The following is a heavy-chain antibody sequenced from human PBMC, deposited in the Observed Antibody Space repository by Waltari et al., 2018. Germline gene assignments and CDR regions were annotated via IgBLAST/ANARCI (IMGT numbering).Heavy chain of an antibody. CDR2: ISVSDGT. CDR1: GITFTTYA. D-gene: IGHD1-20*01. J-gene: IGHJ4*02. V-gene: IGHV3-23*01. Sequence: EVQLLESGGDLVQPGGSRRLPCAASGITFTTYAINLVRLAPGTGLGWVSAISVSDGTYSADSVKGRFTISRDTSKNTVYLQMNGLRAEDTAVYYCATPFYNWDDPLHSWGQGTLVTVSS. CDR3: ATPFYNWDDPLHS.